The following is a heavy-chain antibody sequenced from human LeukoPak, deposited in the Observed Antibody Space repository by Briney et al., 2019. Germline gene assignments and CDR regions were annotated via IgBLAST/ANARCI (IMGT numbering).Heavy chain of an antibody. Sequence: GASVKVSCKASGYTFSVYYMHWVRQAPGQGLEWMGIINPSGGSTTYAQKFQGRVTMAGDTSTSTVYMELSSLRSEDTAVYYCAISPSGTYSDYWGQGTLVTVSS. V-gene: IGHV1-46*01. CDR2: INPSGGST. D-gene: IGHD1-26*01. J-gene: IGHJ4*02. CDR1: GYTFSVYY. CDR3: AISPSGTYSDY.